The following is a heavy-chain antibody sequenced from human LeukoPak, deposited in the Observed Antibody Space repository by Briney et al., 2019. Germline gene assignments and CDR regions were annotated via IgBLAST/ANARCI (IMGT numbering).Heavy chain of an antibody. V-gene: IGHV3-48*01. CDR3: AKDRAIHYDYVWGSYRYSGLPDAFDI. Sequence: TGGSLRLSCAASGFTFSIYSMNWVRQAPGKGLEWVSYISSSSTTIYYADSVKGRFTISRDNSKNTLYLQMNSLRAEDTAVYYCAKDRAIHYDYVWGSYRYSGLPDAFDIWGQGTMVTVSS. J-gene: IGHJ3*02. CDR2: ISSSSTTI. D-gene: IGHD3-16*02. CDR1: GFTFSIYS.